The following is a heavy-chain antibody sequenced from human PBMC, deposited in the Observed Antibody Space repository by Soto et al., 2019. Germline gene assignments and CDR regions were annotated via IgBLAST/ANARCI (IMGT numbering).Heavy chain of an antibody. CDR2: ISGSGGST. Sequence: GGSLRLSCAASGFTFSSYAMSWVRQAPGKGLEWVSAISGSGGSTYYADSAKGRFTISRDNSKNTLYLQMNSLRAEDTAVYYCAQDLPSLGWNYGYYMDVWGKGTTVTVSS. D-gene: IGHD6-19*01. V-gene: IGHV3-23*01. CDR3: AQDLPSLGWNYGYYMDV. J-gene: IGHJ6*03. CDR1: GFTFSSYA.